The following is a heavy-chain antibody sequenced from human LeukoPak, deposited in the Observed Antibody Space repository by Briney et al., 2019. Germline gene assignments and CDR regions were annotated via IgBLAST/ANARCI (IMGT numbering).Heavy chain of an antibody. V-gene: IGHV3-7*01. Sequence: GGSLRLSCAGSGFTFSSVWMTWLRQAPGKGLEWVANINQDGSDKNYVDSVKGRFTISRDNDKNSLYLQMNSLRVEDTAMYYCARKAYGDFDRGQGTLVTVSS. CDR1: GFTFSSVW. CDR2: INQDGSDK. J-gene: IGHJ4*02. D-gene: IGHD4-17*01. CDR3: ARKAYGDFD.